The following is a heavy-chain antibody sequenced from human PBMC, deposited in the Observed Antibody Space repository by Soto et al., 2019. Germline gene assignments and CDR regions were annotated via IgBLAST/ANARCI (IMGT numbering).Heavy chain of an antibody. CDR1: GGSISSYY. CDR2: IYYNGST. CDR3: ASGYGSYYYYYYMDV. Sequence: QVQLQESGPGLVKPSETLSLTCTVSGGSISSYYWSWIRQPPGKGLEWIGYIYYNGSTNYNPSLQSRVTISVDTSKNQFSLKLSSVTAADTAVYYCASGYGSYYYYYYMDVWGKGTTVTVSS. J-gene: IGHJ6*03. D-gene: IGHD5-12*01. V-gene: IGHV4-59*01.